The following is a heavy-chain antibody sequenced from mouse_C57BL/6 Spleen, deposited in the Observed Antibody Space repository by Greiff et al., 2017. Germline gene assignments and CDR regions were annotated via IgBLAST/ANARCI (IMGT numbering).Heavy chain of an antibody. J-gene: IGHJ1*02. CDR2: IWSDGST. CDR3: GRAYYSNYGYFDV. D-gene: IGHD2-5*01. V-gene: IGHV2-6*03. CDR1: GFSLTSYG. Sequence: QVQLKESGPGLVAPSQSLSIPCTVSGFSLTSYGVHWVRQPPGKGLEWLVVIWSDGSTTYNSALKSRLSISKDNSKSQVFLKMNSLQTDDTAMYYCGRAYYSNYGYFDVWGTGTTGTVSS.